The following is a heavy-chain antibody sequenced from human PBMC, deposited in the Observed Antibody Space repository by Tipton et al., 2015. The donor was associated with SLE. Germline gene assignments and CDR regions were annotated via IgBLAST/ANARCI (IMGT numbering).Heavy chain of an antibody. CDR1: RFTLSNYW. CDR2: ISLDGSTT. V-gene: IGHV3-74*01. J-gene: IGHJ4*02. Sequence: SLRLSCAASRFTLSNYWMHWVRQGPGKGLVWVSRISLDGSTTSYADSVRGRFTISRDIAKNALYLEMNSLKAEDTAVYFCASLYSSSPGSVDYWGQGTLVTVSS. CDR3: ASLYSSSPGSVDY. D-gene: IGHD3-10*01.